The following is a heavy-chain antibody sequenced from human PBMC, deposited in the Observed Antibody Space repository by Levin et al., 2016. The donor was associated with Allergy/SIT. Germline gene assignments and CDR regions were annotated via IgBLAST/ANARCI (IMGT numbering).Heavy chain of an antibody. Sequence: WVRQAPGQGLEWMGWINPNSGGTNYAQKFQGRVTMTRDTSISTAYMELSRLRSDDTAVYYCARLRFLGTVDIWGQGTMVTVSS. CDR3: ARLRFLGTVDI. D-gene: IGHD3-3*01. V-gene: IGHV1-2*02. J-gene: IGHJ3*02. CDR2: INPNSGGT.